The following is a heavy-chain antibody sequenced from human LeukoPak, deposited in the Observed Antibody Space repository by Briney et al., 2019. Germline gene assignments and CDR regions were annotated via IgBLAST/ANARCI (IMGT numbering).Heavy chain of an antibody. CDR3: ARSVLLIRHLDY. J-gene: IGHJ4*02. Sequence: GASVKVSCKASGYTFTSYYMHSVRQAPGQGLEWMGIINPSGGSTSYAQKFQGRVTMTRDTSTSTVYMELSSLRSEDTAVYYCARSVLLIRHLDYWGQGTLVTVSS. CDR1: GYTFTSYY. D-gene: IGHD2-15*01. V-gene: IGHV1-46*01. CDR2: INPSGGST.